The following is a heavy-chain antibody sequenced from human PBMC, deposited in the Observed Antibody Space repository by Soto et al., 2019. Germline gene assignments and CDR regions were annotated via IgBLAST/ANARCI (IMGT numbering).Heavy chain of an antibody. D-gene: IGHD5-18*01. Sequence: QVQLVQSGAEVKKPGSSVKVSCKASGGTFSSYTISWVRQAPGQGLEWMGRIIPILGIANYAQKFQGRVTITADKSTSTAYMELSSLRSEDTAVYYCARDRPDTAMRYYYYGMDVWGQGTTVTVSS. V-gene: IGHV1-69*08. CDR2: IIPILGIA. J-gene: IGHJ6*02. CDR1: GGTFSSYT. CDR3: ARDRPDTAMRYYYYGMDV.